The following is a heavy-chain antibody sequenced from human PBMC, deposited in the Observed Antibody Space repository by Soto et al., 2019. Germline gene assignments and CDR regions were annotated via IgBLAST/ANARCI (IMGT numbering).Heavy chain of an antibody. V-gene: IGHV3-9*01. CDR1: GFTFDDYA. CDR3: AKDIRGGSWYVGGAFDI. Sequence: GGSLRLSCAASGFTFDDYAMHWVRQAPGKGLEWVSGISWNSGSIGYADSVKGRFTISRDNAKNSLYLQMNSLRAEDTALYYCAKDIRGGSWYVGGAFDISGAGTMVTV. CDR2: ISWNSGSI. D-gene: IGHD6-13*01. J-gene: IGHJ3*02.